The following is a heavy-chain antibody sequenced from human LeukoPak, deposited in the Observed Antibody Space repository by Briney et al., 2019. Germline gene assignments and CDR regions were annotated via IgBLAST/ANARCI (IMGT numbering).Heavy chain of an antibody. V-gene: IGHV3-21*01. CDR2: ISSSSSYI. CDR1: GFTFSNAW. J-gene: IGHJ4*02. CDR3: ARNEAYYDILTGYHDLHYFDY. Sequence: PGGSLRLSCAASGFTFSNAWMSWVRQAPGKGLEWVSSISSSSSYIYYADSVKGRFTISRDNAKNSLYLQMNSLRAEDTAVYYCARNEAYYDILTGYHDLHYFDYWGQGTLVTVSS. D-gene: IGHD3-9*01.